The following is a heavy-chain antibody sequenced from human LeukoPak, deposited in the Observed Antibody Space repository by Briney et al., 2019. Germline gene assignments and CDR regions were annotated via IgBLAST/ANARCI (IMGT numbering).Heavy chain of an antibody. J-gene: IGHJ4*02. Sequence: GASVKVSCKTSGYTFTSYGISWVRQAPGQGLEWMGWISANNGNTNYAQKFQGRVTMTRDMSTSTVYMELSSLRSEDTAVYYCARDQSAYDSSGYLSYWGQGTLVTVSS. CDR1: GYTFTSYG. V-gene: IGHV1-18*01. CDR2: ISANNGNT. D-gene: IGHD3-22*01. CDR3: ARDQSAYDSSGYLSY.